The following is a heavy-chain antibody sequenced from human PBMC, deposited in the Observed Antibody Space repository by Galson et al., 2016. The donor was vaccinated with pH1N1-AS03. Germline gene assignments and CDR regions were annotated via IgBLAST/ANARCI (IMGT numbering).Heavy chain of an antibody. Sequence: LSLTCAVSGGPVTSPIFSWSWIRQPPGQGLEWIGYIYYSGTTKFNPSLATRVTMSVDRSKSQFSLNLMSVTAADTAVYYCARDGQLWLHYYPLDVWGQGTTVTVPS. V-gene: IGHV4-61*01. D-gene: IGHD3-22*01. CDR3: ARDGQLWLHYYPLDV. CDR1: GGPVTSPIFS. J-gene: IGHJ6*02. CDR2: IYYSGTT.